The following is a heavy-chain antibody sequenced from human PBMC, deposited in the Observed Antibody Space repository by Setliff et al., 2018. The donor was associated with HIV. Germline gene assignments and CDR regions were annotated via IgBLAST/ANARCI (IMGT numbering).Heavy chain of an antibody. Sequence: GGSLRLSCAASGFTFSNAWMSWVRQAPGKGLEWVGRIKSKTDGGTTDYAAPVKGRFTISRDDSKNSLYLQINSLKTEDTAVYYCTRDKGYAFDIWGQGTMVTVSS. D-gene: IGHD5-18*01. J-gene: IGHJ3*02. CDR1: GFTFSNAW. CDR2: IKSKTDGGTT. V-gene: IGHV3-15*01. CDR3: TRDKGYAFDI.